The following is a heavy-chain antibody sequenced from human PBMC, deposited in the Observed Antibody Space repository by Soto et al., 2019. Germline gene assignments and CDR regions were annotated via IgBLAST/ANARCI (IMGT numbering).Heavy chain of an antibody. CDR3: ASLYCGGDCYYYYYMDV. V-gene: IGHV1-69*13. CDR2: IIPIFGTA. J-gene: IGHJ6*03. D-gene: IGHD2-21*01. CDR1: GGTFSSYA. Sequence: ASVKVSCKASGGTFSSYAISWVRQAPGQGLEWMGGIIPIFGTANYAQKFQGRVTITADESTSTAYMELSSLRSEDTAVYYCASLYCGGDCYYYYYMDVWGKGTTVTVSS.